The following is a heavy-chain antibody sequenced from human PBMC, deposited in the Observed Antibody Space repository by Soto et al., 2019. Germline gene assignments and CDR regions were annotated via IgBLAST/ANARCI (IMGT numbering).Heavy chain of an antibody. CDR3: ASLPVGPGGNGLDY. CDR1: GGSISSGDYY. J-gene: IGHJ4*02. D-gene: IGHD2-15*01. CDR2: LYSSGTT. Sequence: QVQLQESGPGLVKPSQTLSLTCTVSGGSISSGDYYWSWIRQPPGKGLEWIGYLYSSGTTYYNPSLQHLVTIPVDTSKNQFSLKLSSVTAADTAVYYCASLPVGPGGNGLDYWGQGTLVTLSS. V-gene: IGHV4-30-4*01.